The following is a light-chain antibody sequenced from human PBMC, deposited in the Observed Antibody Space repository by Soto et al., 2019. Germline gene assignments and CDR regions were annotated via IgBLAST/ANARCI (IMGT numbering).Light chain of an antibody. CDR1: QSISSN. Sequence: EIVMTQSPATLSVSPWERATLSCRASQSISSNLAWYQQKPGQAPRLLIYGASTRATGIPARFGGSGSGTEFTLTISSLQSEDFAVYYCQQYNNRLWTFGQGTKVEIK. CDR3: QQYNNRLWT. J-gene: IGKJ1*01. CDR2: GAS. V-gene: IGKV3-15*01.